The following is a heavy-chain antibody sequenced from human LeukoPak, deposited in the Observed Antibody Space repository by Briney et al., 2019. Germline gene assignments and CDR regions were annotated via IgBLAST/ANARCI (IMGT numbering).Heavy chain of an antibody. CDR2: ISSSSSYI. V-gene: IGHV3-21*01. CDR3: ARWGLVKPSYTAMVTGPRYYYYMDV. D-gene: IGHD5-18*01. Sequence: GGSLRLSCAASGFTFSSYSMNWVRQAPGKGLEWVSSISSSSSYIYYADSVKGRFTISRDNAKNSLYLQMNSLRAEDTAVYYCARWGLVKPSYTAMVTGPRYYYYMDVWGKGTTVTVSS. CDR1: GFTFSSYS. J-gene: IGHJ6*03.